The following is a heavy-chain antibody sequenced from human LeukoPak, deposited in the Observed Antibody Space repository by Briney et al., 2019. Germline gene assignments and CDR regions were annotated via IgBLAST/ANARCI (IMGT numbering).Heavy chain of an antibody. Sequence: GGSLRLSCAASGFTFSSYSMNWVRQAPGKGLEWVSSISSSSSYIYYADSVKGRFTISRNNTKNSLYLQMNSLRAEDTAVYYCARLALRGGLVPWGQGTLVTVSS. J-gene: IGHJ5*02. V-gene: IGHV3-21*01. CDR1: GFTFSSYS. CDR2: ISSSSSYI. CDR3: ARLALRGGLVP. D-gene: IGHD3-16*01.